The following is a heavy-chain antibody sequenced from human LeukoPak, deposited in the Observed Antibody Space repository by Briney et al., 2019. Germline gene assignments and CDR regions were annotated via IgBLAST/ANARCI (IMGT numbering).Heavy chain of an antibody. Sequence: SETLSLTCTVSGGSISSHYWSWIRQPPGKGLEWMGYIYYSGSTNYNPSLKSRVTISVDTSKNQFSLKLSSVTAADTAVYYCARSRGLSPYYYYGMDVWGQGTTVTVSS. CDR2: IYYSGST. CDR1: GGSISSHY. V-gene: IGHV4-59*08. J-gene: IGHJ6*02. CDR3: ARSRGLSPYYYYGMDV. D-gene: IGHD3-10*01.